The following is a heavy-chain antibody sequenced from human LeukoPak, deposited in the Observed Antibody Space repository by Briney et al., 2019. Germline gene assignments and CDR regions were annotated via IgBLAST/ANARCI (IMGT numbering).Heavy chain of an antibody. CDR2: IYHSGST. Sequence: SQTLSLTCAVSGGSISSGGYSWSWIRQPPGKGLEWIGYIYHSGSTYYNTSLKSRVTISVDRSKNQFSLKLSSVTTADTAVSYCASMVRGVITKVNNWFDPWGQGTLVTVSS. V-gene: IGHV4-30-2*01. J-gene: IGHJ5*02. CDR1: GGSISSGGYS. D-gene: IGHD3-10*01. CDR3: ASMVRGVITKVNNWFDP.